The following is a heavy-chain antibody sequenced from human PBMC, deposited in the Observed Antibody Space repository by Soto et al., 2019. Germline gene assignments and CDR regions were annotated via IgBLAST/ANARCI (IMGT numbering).Heavy chain of an antibody. J-gene: IGHJ4*02. D-gene: IGHD4-17*01. Sequence: QLQLQESGSGLVKPSQTLSLTCAVSGGSISSGGYSWSWIRQPPGKGLEWIGYIYHSGSTYYKPSLKSLGTVSVGRSKNKFSLKLSSVTAADTALYYCARAMTTVTTLDYWGQGTLVTVSS. CDR3: ARAMTTVTTLDY. CDR2: IYHSGST. V-gene: IGHV4-30-2*01. CDR1: GGSISSGGYS.